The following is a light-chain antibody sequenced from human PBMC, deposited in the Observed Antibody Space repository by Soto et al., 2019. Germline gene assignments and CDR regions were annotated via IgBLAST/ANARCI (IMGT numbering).Light chain of an antibody. V-gene: IGLV1-44*01. CDR1: NSNIGSNS. CDR2: INN. J-gene: IGLJ3*02. Sequence: QSVLTQPPSASETPGQRVTISCSGSNSNIGSNSVNWYQQFPGTAPKLLIFINNQRPSGVPDRFSGSKSGTSASLAISGLQSEDEADFYCSSYTTSGTWVFGGGTKVTVL. CDR3: SSYTTSGTWV.